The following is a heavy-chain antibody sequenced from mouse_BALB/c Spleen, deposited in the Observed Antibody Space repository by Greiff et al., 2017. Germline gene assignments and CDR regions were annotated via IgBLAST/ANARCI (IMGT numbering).Heavy chain of an antibody. Sequence: EVQRVESGGGLVKPGGSLKLSCAASGFAFSSYDMSWVRQTPEKRLEWVAEISSGGSYTYYPDTVTGRFTISRDNAKNTLYLEMSSLRSEDTAMYYCARYYGNPAWFAYWGQGTLVTVSA. V-gene: IGHV5-9-4*01. CDR2: ISSGGSYT. D-gene: IGHD2-1*01. J-gene: IGHJ3*01. CDR3: ARYYGNPAWFAY. CDR1: GFAFSSYD.